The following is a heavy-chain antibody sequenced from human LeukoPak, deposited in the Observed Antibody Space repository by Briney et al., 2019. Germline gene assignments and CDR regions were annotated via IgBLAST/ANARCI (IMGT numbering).Heavy chain of an antibody. J-gene: IGHJ4*02. Sequence: PSETLSLTCTVSNYSISTDYYWGWIRQPPGKGLEWIGTMYHSGSTYYNPSLKSRVTISVDTSKNQFSLKLSSVTAADTAVYYCARQTGSGLFILPGGQGTLVTVSS. V-gene: IGHV4-38-2*02. CDR2: MYHSGST. D-gene: IGHD3/OR15-3a*01. CDR3: ARQTGSGLFILP. CDR1: NYSISTDYY.